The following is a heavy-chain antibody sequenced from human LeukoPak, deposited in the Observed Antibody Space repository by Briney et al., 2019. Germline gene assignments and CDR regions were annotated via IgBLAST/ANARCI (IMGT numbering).Heavy chain of an antibody. V-gene: IGHV5-51*01. D-gene: IGHD1-26*01. CDR1: GYTFANYW. J-gene: IGHJ4*02. CDR3: GRKISGSYYGLDY. Sequence: PGESPQISCKVSGYTFANYWIGWVRQMPGKGLEWMGIIYPADSETRHSPSFQGQVTISVDKSISTAYLQWSSLKASDTAMYYCGRKISGSYYGLDYWGQGTVDPVSS. CDR2: IYPADSET.